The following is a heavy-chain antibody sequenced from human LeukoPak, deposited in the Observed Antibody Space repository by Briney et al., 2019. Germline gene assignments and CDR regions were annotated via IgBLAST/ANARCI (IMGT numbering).Heavy chain of an antibody. D-gene: IGHD3-22*01. CDR2: IYYSGST. V-gene: IGHV4-59*01. Sequence: SETLSLTCTVSGSSISSYYWSWIRQPPGKGLEWIGYIYYSGSTNYNPSLKSRVTISVDTSKNQFSLELSSVTAADTAVYYCAKIYDSSGYSDAFDIWGQGTMVTVSS. CDR3: AKIYDSSGYSDAFDI. J-gene: IGHJ3*02. CDR1: GSSISSYY.